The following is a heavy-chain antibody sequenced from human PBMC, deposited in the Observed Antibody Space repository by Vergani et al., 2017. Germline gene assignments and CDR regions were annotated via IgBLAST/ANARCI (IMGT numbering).Heavy chain of an antibody. V-gene: IGHV2-26*01. CDR2: IFSNDEK. CDR1: GFSLSNARMG. CDR3: ARMVCPIGYSSSCHLYYYYGMDV. D-gene: IGHD6-13*01. J-gene: IGHJ6*02. Sequence: QVTLKESGPVLVKPTETLTLTCTVSGFSLSNARMGVSWIRQPPGKALEWLAHIFSNDEKSYSTSLKSRLTISKDTSKSQVVLTMTNMDPVDTATYYCARMVCPIGYSSSCHLYYYYGMDVWGQGTTVTVSS.